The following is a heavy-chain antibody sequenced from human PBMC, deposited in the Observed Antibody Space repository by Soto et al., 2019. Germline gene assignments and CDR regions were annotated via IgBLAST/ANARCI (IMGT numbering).Heavy chain of an antibody. J-gene: IGHJ4*02. D-gene: IGHD3-22*01. Sequence: VKVSCKASGVSLSSYIINWVRQAPGQGFEWMGGIIPLFGSANHAQKLQGRVIITADVSTNTVYMEMSSLRFEDTAIYYCIYHYDSSGFYYVDSWGQGTQVTVSS. CDR3: IYHYDSSGFYYVDS. V-gene: IGHV1-69*01. CDR2: IIPLFGSA. CDR1: GVSLSSYI.